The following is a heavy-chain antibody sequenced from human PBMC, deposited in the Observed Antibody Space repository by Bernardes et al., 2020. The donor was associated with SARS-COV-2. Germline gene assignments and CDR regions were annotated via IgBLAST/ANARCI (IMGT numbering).Heavy chain of an antibody. Sequence: ASMKVYCKASGYTFTSYGISWVRQAPGQGLEWMGWISAYNGNTNYAQKLQGRVTMTTDTSTSTAYMELRSLRSDDTAVYYCARVGRSWYGMSGFDYWGQGTLVTGSS. V-gene: IGHV1-18*01. D-gene: IGHD6-13*01. J-gene: IGHJ4*02. CDR2: ISAYNGNT. CDR3: ARVGRSWYGMSGFDY. CDR1: GYTFTSYG.